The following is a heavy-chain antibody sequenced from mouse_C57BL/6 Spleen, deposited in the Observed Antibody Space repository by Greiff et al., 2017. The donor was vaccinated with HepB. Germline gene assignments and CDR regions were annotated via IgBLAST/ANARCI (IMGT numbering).Heavy chain of an antibody. V-gene: IGHV5-9-1*02. CDR1: GFTFSSYA. CDR2: ISSGGDYI. CDR3: TREGFLRGTYWYFDV. J-gene: IGHJ1*03. D-gene: IGHD2-12*01. Sequence: EVKLMESGEGLVKPGGSLKLSCAASGFTFSSYAMSWVRQTPEKRLEWVAYISSGGDYIYYADTVKGRFTISRANARNTLYLQMSSLKSEDTAMYYCTREGFLRGTYWYFDVWGTGTTVTVTS.